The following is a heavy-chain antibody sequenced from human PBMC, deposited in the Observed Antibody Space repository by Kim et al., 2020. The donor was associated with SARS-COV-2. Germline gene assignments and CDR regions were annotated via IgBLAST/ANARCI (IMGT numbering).Heavy chain of an antibody. CDR3: AGNLIAAAVD. J-gene: IGHJ4*02. V-gene: IGHV4-61*01. CDR1: GGSVSSGSYY. D-gene: IGHD6-13*01. Sequence: SETLSLTCTVSGGSVSSGSYYWSWIRQPPGKGLEWIGYIYYSGSTNYNPSLKSRVTISVDTSKNQFSLKLSSVTAADTAVYYCAGNLIAAAVDWGQGTLVTVSS. CDR2: IYYSGST.